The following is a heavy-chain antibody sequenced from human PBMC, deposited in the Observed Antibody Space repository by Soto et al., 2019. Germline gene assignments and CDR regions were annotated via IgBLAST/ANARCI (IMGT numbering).Heavy chain of an antibody. V-gene: IGHV1-18*01. Sequence: QVHLVQSGAEVKKPGASVKVSCKASGYTFTSYGITWVRQAPGQGLEWMGWISAHNGNTDYAQKLQGRVIVTRDTSKSSAYMGLRSRISDDTAVYYCARWRYGDYWGQGALVTVSS. CDR3: ARWRYGDY. CDR2: ISAHNGNT. CDR1: GYTFTSYG. D-gene: IGHD1-1*01. J-gene: IGHJ4*02.